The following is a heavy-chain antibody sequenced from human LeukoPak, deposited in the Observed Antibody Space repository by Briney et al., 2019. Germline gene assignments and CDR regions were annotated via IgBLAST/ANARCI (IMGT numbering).Heavy chain of an antibody. Sequence: ASVKVSCKASGYTFTGYYMHWVRQAPGQGLEWMGWSNPNSGGTNYAQKFQGRVTMTRDTSISTAYMELSRLRSDDTAVYYCARGSTYYYDSSGYSPFDYWGQGTLVTVSS. CDR1: GYTFTGYY. CDR3: ARGSTYYYDSSGYSPFDY. V-gene: IGHV1-2*02. CDR2: SNPNSGGT. J-gene: IGHJ4*02. D-gene: IGHD3-22*01.